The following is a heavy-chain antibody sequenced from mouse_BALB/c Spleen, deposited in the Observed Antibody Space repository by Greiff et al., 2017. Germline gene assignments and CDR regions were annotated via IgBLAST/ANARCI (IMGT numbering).Heavy chain of an antibody. CDR2: ISSGGST. V-gene: IGHV5-6-5*01. D-gene: IGHD3-3*01. Sequence: EVQLVESGGGLVKPGGSLKLSCAASGFTFSSYAMSWVRQTPEKRLEWVASISSGGSTYYPDSVKGRFTISRDNARNILYLQMSSLRSEDTAMYYCARKEGPPAWFAYWGQGTLVTVSA. J-gene: IGHJ3*01. CDR1: GFTFSSYA. CDR3: ARKEGPPAWFAY.